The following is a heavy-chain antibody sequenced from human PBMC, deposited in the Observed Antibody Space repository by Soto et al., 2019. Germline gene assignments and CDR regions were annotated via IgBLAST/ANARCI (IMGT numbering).Heavy chain of an antibody. V-gene: IGHV3-49*04. CDR2: IKSKAFGGTP. Sequence: GGSLRLSCAASGFTLSSYAMSWVRQAPGKGLEWVGFIKSKAFGGTPEYAASVKGRFTISRDDSMSIAYLQMNSLKTDDTAVYYCTRYYYGIGFTPSSSDFWGQGTLGTVSS. CDR1: GFTLSSYA. CDR3: TRYYYGIGFTPSSSDF. D-gene: IGHD3-10*01. J-gene: IGHJ4*02.